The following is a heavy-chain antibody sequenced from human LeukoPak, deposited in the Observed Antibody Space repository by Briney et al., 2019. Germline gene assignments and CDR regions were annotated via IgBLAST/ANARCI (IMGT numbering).Heavy chain of an antibody. CDR2: ISHDGSDK. V-gene: IGHV3-30*03. J-gene: IGHJ4*02. CDR1: GSTFSSYG. CDR3: ARASGDF. Sequence: GRSLRLSCAASGSTFSSYGMHWVRQAPGKGLEWVAVISHDGSDKYYVDSVKGRFTISRDNSKNTLYLQMNSLRAEDTAVYYCARASGDFWGQGTLVTVSS.